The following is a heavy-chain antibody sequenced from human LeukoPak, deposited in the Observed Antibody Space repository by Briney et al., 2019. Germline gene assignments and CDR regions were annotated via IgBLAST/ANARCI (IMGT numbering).Heavy chain of an antibody. Sequence: ASVKVSCKASGYTFTGYYMHWVRQAPGQGLEWMGRINPNSGGTNYAQKFQGRVTMTRDTSISTAYMELSRLRSDDTAVYYCARRYYDSSGYYYYYYGMDVWGQGTTVTVSS. D-gene: IGHD3-22*01. CDR1: GYTFTGYY. CDR2: INPNSGGT. CDR3: ARRYYDSSGYYYYYYGMDV. V-gene: IGHV1-2*06. J-gene: IGHJ6*02.